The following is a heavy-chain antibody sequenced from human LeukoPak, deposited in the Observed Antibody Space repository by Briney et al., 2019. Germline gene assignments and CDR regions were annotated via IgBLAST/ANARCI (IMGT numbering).Heavy chain of an antibody. CDR3: ARLTGYSSGWYTNYYYYGMDV. J-gene: IGHJ6*02. D-gene: IGHD6-19*01. CDR1: GGSISSGGYY. V-gene: IGHV4-39*01. Sequence: SETLSLTCTVSGGSISSGGYYWGWIRQPPGEGLEWIGSIYYSGSTYYNPSLKSRVTISVDTSKNQFSLKLSSVTAADTAVYYCARLTGYSSGWYTNYYYYGMDVWGQGTTVTVSS. CDR2: IYYSGST.